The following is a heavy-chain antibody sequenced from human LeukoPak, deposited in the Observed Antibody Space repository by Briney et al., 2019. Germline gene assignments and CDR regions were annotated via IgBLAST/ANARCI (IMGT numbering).Heavy chain of an antibody. Sequence: ASVKVSCKASGYTFVSFGITWVRQAPGQGLEWMGWVSANNGDTIYTEKFQDRVTMTTDTSTNTAYLEVRSLRSDDTAVYYCARARRDWFASWGQGTLVTVSS. J-gene: IGHJ5*01. V-gene: IGHV1-18*01. CDR2: VSANNGDT. CDR1: GYTFVSFG. CDR3: ARARRDWFAS.